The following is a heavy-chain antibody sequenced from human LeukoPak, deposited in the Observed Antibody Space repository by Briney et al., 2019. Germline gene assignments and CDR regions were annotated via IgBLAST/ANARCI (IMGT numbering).Heavy chain of an antibody. V-gene: IGHV4-34*01. CDR2: INHSGST. J-gene: IGHJ6*03. D-gene: IGHD6-6*01. CDR3: ARLAARRVYYYYYMDV. Sequence: SETLSLTCAVYGGSFSGYYWSWIRQPPGKGLEWIGEINHSGSTNYNPSLKSRVTISVDTSKNQFSLKLSSVTAADTAVYYCARLAARRVYYYYYMDVWGKGTTVTVSS. CDR1: GGSFSGYY.